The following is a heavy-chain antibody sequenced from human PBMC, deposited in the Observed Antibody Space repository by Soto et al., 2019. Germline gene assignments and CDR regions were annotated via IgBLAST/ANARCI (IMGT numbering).Heavy chain of an antibody. CDR1: GGTFSSYT. D-gene: IGHD4-17*01. V-gene: IGHV1-69*04. Sequence: SVKVSCKASGGTFSSYTISWVRQAPGQGLEWMGRIIPILGIANYAQKFQGRVTITADKSTSTAYMELSSLRSEDTAVYYCARDRTYGDNLFDYWGQGTLVTVSS. CDR3: ARDRTYGDNLFDY. J-gene: IGHJ4*02. CDR2: IIPILGIA.